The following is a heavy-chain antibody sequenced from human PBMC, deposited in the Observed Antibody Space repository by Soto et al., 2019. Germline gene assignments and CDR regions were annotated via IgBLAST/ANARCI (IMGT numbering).Heavy chain of an antibody. CDR1: GYSFTSQR. V-gene: IGHV5-10-1*03. CDR3: ATQGLTTYDFGY. CDR2: IDLSESYT. Sequence: EVQLVQSGAEVKKAGESLRISCKVSGYSFTSQRISGVRQVPGKVQEWMGRIDLSESYTTYNPSFQGHVTFSADKSITTAYLQWRSLEASDTAIYYCATQGLTTYDFGYWGQGTLVTVSS. J-gene: IGHJ4*02.